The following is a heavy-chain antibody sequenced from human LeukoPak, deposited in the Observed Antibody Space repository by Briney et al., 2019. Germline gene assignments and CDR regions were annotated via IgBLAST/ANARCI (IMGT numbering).Heavy chain of an antibody. CDR1: GFSFSSYT. CDR3: AKLSTVTTYFDY. V-gene: IGHV3-23*01. D-gene: IGHD4-17*01. CDR2: IFGGGDDT. J-gene: IGHJ4*02. Sequence: AGGSLRLSCAASGFSFSSYTMGWVRQAPGKGLQWVSAIFGGGDDTFYADSVKGRFTISRDNSKNTLYLQMNSLRAEDTAVYYCAKLSTVTTYFDYWGQGTLVTVSS.